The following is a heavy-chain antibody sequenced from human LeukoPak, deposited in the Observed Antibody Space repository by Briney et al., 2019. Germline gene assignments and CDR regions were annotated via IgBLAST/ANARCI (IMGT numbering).Heavy chain of an antibody. CDR3: AKDQYSSGWYFGDS. J-gene: IGHJ4*02. Sequence: GGSLRLSCAASGFTFSSYSMNWVRQAPGKGLEWVSSISSSSSYIYYADSVKGRFTISRDNSKNTLYLQMNSLRAEDTAVYYCAKDQYSSGWYFGDSWGQGTLVTVSS. CDR1: GFTFSSYS. V-gene: IGHV3-21*04. D-gene: IGHD6-19*01. CDR2: ISSSSSYI.